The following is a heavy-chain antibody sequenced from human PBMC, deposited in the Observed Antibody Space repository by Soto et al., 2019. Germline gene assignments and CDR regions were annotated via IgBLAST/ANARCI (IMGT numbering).Heavy chain of an antibody. CDR2: IYWDDDK. CDR3: AQRKSVVRDMNWFDP. D-gene: IGHD3-10*01. V-gene: IGHV2-5*02. CDR1: GFSLRTSGVG. J-gene: IGHJ5*02. Sequence: SGPTLVNPTQALTLTCTFSGFSLRTSGVGVGWIRQPPGKALEWLALIYWDDDKRYSPSLKSRLTITKDTSKNQVVLTMTNMDPVDTATYYCAQRKSVVRDMNWFDPWGQGTLVTVSS.